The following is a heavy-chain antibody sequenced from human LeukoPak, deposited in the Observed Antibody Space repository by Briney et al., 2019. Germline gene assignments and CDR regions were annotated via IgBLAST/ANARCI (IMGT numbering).Heavy chain of an antibody. CDR3: AKEVGRMLPFDY. Sequence: PGGSLRLSCAASGFTVSNSGMNWVRQAPGKGLEWVSAIGGSGDNTYYADSVKGRFTISRDNSKNTLYLQMNNLRAEDTALYYCAKEVGRMLPFDYWGQGTLVTVSS. CDR1: GFTVSNSG. V-gene: IGHV3-23*01. J-gene: IGHJ4*02. CDR2: IGGSGDNT. D-gene: IGHD2-8*01.